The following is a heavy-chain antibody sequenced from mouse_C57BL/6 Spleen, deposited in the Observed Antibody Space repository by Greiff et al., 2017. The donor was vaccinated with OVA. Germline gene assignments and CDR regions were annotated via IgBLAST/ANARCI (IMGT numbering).Heavy chain of an antibody. CDR3: ARDSNSFAY. J-gene: IGHJ3*01. CDR2: ISDGGSYT. D-gene: IGHD2-5*01. V-gene: IGHV5-4*01. CDR1: GFTFSSYA. Sequence: EVNLVESGGGLVKPGGSLKLSCAASGFTFSSYAMSWVRQTPEKRLEWVATISDGGSYTYYPDNVKGRFTISRDNAKNNLYLQMSHLKSEDTAMYYCARDSNSFAYWGQGTLVTVSA.